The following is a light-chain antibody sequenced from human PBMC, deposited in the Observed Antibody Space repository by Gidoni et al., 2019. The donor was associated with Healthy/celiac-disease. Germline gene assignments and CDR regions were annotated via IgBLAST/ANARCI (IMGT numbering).Light chain of an antibody. CDR2: WAS. CDR1: QHVLYSSNNKNY. J-gene: IGKJ2*01. Sequence: DIVMTQSPDSLAVSLGERATINCKSSQHVLYSSNNKNYLAWYPQKPGQPPKLLIYWASTRESGVPDRFSGSGSGTDFTLTISSLQAEDVAVYYCQQYYSTPYTFGQGTKLDIK. CDR3: QQYYSTPYT. V-gene: IGKV4-1*01.